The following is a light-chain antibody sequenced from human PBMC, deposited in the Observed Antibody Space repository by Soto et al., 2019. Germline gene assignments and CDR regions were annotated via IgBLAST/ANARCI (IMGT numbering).Light chain of an antibody. V-gene: IGKV1-9*01. Sequence: DIQMTQSPSTLSGSVGDRVTITCRASQGISSYLAWYQQKPGKAPKLLIYAASTLQSGVPSRFSGSGSGTEFTLTISSLQPDDFATYYCQHYNSYSEAFGQGTKMDIK. CDR2: AAS. CDR3: QHYNSYSEA. J-gene: IGKJ1*01. CDR1: QGISSY.